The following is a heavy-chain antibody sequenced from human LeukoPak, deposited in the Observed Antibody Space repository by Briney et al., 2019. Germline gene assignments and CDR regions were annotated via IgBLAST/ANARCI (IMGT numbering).Heavy chain of an antibody. J-gene: IGHJ4*02. V-gene: IGHV3-33*01. Sequence: GGSLRLSCAASGFTFSSYGMHWVRQAPGKGLEWVAVIWYDGSNKYYADSVKGRFTISRDNSKNSLYLQMNSLRTEDTAVYYCARVEGGGSSGWQPFDYWGQGALVTVSS. D-gene: IGHD6-19*01. CDR1: GFTFSSYG. CDR3: ARVEGGGSSGWQPFDY. CDR2: IWYDGSNK.